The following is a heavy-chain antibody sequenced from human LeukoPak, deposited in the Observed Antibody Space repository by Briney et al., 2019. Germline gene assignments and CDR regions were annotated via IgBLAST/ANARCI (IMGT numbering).Heavy chain of an antibody. CDR3: ARGGGGYTLYSFDY. J-gene: IGHJ4*02. Sequence: PSETLSLTCSVSGASIRSGDHHWSWLRQSPGKGLEWIGYIYFSGSRSSNPSLRSRLTISVDTSKNQFSLKLNSVTAADTALYFCARGGGGYTLYSFDYWGQGALVTVSS. CDR2: IYFSGSR. D-gene: IGHD3-22*01. CDR1: GASIRSGDHH. V-gene: IGHV4-30-4*08.